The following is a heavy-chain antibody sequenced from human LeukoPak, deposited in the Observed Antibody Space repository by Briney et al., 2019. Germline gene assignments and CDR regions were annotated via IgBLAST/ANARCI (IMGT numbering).Heavy chain of an antibody. CDR2: IYYSGST. CDR1: GGSISSGGYY. D-gene: IGHD2-2*02. V-gene: IGHV4-31*03. Sequence: SETLSLTCTVSGGSISSGGYYWSWIRQHPGKGLEWIGYIYYSGSTYYNPSLKSRVTISVDTSKNQFSLKLSSVTAADTAVYYCARSVGYCSSTSCYTSSNWFGPWGQGTLVTVSS. CDR3: ARSVGYCSSTSCYTSSNWFGP. J-gene: IGHJ5*02.